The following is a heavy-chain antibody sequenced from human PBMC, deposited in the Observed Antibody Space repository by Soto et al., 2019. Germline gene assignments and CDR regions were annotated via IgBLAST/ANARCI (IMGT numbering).Heavy chain of an antibody. J-gene: IGHJ4*02. CDR2: VSYSGAT. D-gene: IGHD3-10*01. V-gene: IGHV4-30-4*01. CDR3: ARAGFSYGHLLF. CDR1: GGPIKTGDYY. Sequence: SETLSLTCNVSGGPIKTGDYYWNWIRQPPGKGMEWVGYVSYSGATNYSPSLKSRAAISMDTSQNQFSLSLTSLTAADTAVYYCARAGFSYGHLLFWGQGIRVTVSS.